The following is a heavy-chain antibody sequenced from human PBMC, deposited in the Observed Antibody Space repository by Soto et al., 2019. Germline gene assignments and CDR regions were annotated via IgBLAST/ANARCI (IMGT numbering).Heavy chain of an antibody. D-gene: IGHD3-22*01. V-gene: IGHV3-73*01. CDR1: GFVFKDSS. CDR3: TRLISAAQDY. Sequence: EVLLVESGGGLVQPGGSLKLSCAASGFVFKDSSIHWVRQASGKGLEWFGRIRDRAYNYARSYAASVKGRFTISRDDSSNKTFLQMNSLKTEDTAIYYCTRLISAAQDYWRQGTRVTVSS. J-gene: IGHJ4*02. CDR2: IRDRAYNYAR.